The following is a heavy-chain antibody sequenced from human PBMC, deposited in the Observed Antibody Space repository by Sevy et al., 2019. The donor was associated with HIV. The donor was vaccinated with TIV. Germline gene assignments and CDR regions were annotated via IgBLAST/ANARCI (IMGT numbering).Heavy chain of an antibody. CDR1: GGTFSSYA. CDR3: ARDAGVDCSGGSCYSGWFDP. J-gene: IGHJ5*02. V-gene: IGHV1-69*06. CDR2: IIPIFGTA. D-gene: IGHD2-15*01. Sequence: ASVKVSCKASGGTFSSYAISWVRQAPGQGLEWVGGIIPIFGTANYAQTFQGRVTITRDKSTSTAYMELSSLRSEDTAVYYCARDAGVDCSGGSCYSGWFDPWGQGTLVTVSS.